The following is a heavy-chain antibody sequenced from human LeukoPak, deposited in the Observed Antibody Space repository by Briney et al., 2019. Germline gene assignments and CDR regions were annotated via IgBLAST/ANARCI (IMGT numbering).Heavy chain of an antibody. CDR1: GFTFSSYG. V-gene: IGHV3-23*01. Sequence: GGSLRLSCAASGFTFSSYGMSWVRQAPGKGLEWVSAISGSGGSTYYADSVKGRFTISRDNSKNTLYLQMNSLRAEDTAVYYCAKSVLGYCSGGSCYHDYWGQGTLVTVSS. D-gene: IGHD2-15*01. J-gene: IGHJ4*02. CDR2: ISGSGGST. CDR3: AKSVLGYCSGGSCYHDY.